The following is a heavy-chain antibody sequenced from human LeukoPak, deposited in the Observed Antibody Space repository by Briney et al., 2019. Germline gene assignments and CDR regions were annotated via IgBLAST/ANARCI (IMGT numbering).Heavy chain of an antibody. Sequence: SVKVSCKASGFTFTSSAVQWVRQARGQRLEWIGWIVVGSGNTNYAQKLQGRVTMTTDTSTSTAYMELRSLRSDDTAVYYCARTGITMIVVVITGFDYWGQGTLVTVSS. J-gene: IGHJ4*02. CDR3: ARTGITMIVVVITGFDY. CDR2: IVVGSGNT. V-gene: IGHV1-58*01. D-gene: IGHD3-22*01. CDR1: GFTFTSSA.